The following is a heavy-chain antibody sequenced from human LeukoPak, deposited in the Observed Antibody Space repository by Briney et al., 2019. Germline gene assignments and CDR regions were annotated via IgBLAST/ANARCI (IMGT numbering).Heavy chain of an antibody. Sequence: GSLRLSCAASGFTFSSYSMNWVRQAPGMGLEWVAYISSSSIIIDYADSVKGRFTISRDNAKNSLYLQMNSLRAEDTAVYYCASCQSPVTTDCWFDPWGQGTLVTVSS. V-gene: IGHV3-48*01. D-gene: IGHD4-17*01. CDR3: ASCQSPVTTDCWFDP. CDR1: GFTFSSYS. CDR2: ISSSSIII. J-gene: IGHJ5*02.